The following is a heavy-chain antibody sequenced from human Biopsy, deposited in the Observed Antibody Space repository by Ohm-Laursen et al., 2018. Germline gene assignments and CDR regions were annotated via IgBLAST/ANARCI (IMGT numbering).Heavy chain of an antibody. CDR1: GGSISNNNYY. Sequence: SETLSLTCTVSGGSISNNNYYGGWIRQPPGRGLEGIGSIFYRGSTHYKPSLKSRVNISVDTSKNRFSLKLNSVTAADTAVYYCARDYDSSGYYYVSWGQGTLVTVSS. CDR2: IFYRGST. J-gene: IGHJ5*02. CDR3: ARDYDSSGYYYVS. D-gene: IGHD3-22*01. V-gene: IGHV4-39*01.